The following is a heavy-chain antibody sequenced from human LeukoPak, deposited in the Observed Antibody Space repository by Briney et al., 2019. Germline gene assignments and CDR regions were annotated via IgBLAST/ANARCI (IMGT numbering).Heavy chain of an antibody. D-gene: IGHD3-3*01. CDR2: ISYDGSTK. J-gene: IGHJ6*02. CDR1: GFTFSSYG. CDR3: ARDGRIKCNFCYHYGMGV. V-gene: IGHV3-30*03. Sequence: GRSLRLSCAASGFTFSSYGMHWVRQAPGGRLEWVAVISYDGSTKYYADSVKGRFAISRDNSKNTLFLEMNSLRGEDTAVYHCARDGRIKCNFCYHYGMGVWGQGTTVTVSS.